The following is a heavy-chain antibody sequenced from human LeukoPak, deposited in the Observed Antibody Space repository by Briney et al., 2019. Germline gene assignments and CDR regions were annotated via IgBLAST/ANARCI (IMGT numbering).Heavy chain of an antibody. CDR3: ATGGPRIAAAGTRWGGNWFDP. CDR1: GGSFSGYY. Sequence: SETLSLTCAVYGGSFSGYYWSWIRQPPGKGLEWIGEINHSGSTNYNPSLKSRVTISVDTSKNQFSLKLSSVTAADTAVYYCATGGPRIAAAGTRWGGNWFDPWGQGTLVTVSS. D-gene: IGHD6-13*01. J-gene: IGHJ5*02. V-gene: IGHV4-34*01. CDR2: INHSGST.